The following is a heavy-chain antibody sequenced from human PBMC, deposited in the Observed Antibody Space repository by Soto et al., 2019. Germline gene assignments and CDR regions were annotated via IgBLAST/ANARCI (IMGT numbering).Heavy chain of an antibody. CDR2: ISWNSGSI. D-gene: IGHD6-13*01. Sequence: EVQLVESGGGLVQPGRSLRLSCAASGFTFDDYAMHWVRQAPGKGLEWVSGISWNSGSIGYADSVKGRFTISRDNAKNSPYLQMNSLRAEDTALYYCAKDIAAAGTSYYGMDVWGQGTTVTVSS. CDR1: GFTFDDYA. CDR3: AKDIAAAGTSYYGMDV. J-gene: IGHJ6*02. V-gene: IGHV3-9*01.